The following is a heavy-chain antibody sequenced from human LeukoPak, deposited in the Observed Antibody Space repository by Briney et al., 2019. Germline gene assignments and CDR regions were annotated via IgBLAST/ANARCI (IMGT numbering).Heavy chain of an antibody. V-gene: IGHV1-69*13. CDR3: ARVNTMVRGGTFDY. Sequence: SVKVSCKASGGTFSSYAISWVRQAPGQGLERMGGIIPIFGTANYAQKFQGRVTITADESTSTAYMELSSLRSEDTAVYYCARVNTMVRGGTFDYWGQGTLVTVSS. J-gene: IGHJ4*02. D-gene: IGHD3-10*01. CDR1: GGTFSSYA. CDR2: IIPIFGTA.